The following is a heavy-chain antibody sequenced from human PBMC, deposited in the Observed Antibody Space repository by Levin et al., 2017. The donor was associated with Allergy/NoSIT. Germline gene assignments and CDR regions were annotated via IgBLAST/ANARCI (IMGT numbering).Heavy chain of an antibody. Sequence: ASVKVSCKASGGTFSSYTISWVRQAPGQGLEWMGRIIPILGIANYAQKFQGRVTFTADKSTSTAYMELSSLRSEDTAVYYCARDRGSGSYGYWGQGTLVTVSS. CDR3: ARDRGSGSYGY. J-gene: IGHJ4*02. CDR2: IIPILGIA. V-gene: IGHV1-69*04. D-gene: IGHD3-10*01. CDR1: GGTFSSYT.